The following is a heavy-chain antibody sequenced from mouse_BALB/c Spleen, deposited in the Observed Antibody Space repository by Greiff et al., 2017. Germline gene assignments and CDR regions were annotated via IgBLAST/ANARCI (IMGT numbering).Heavy chain of an antibody. CDR1: GFTFSYYY. D-gene: IGHD2-1*01. CDR2: ISDGGSYT. CDR3: ARAYGNYAMDY. V-gene: IGHV5-4*02. J-gene: IGHJ4*01. Sequence: EVHLVESGGGLVKPGGSLKLSCAASGFTFSYYYMYWVRQTPEKRLEWVATISDGGSYTYYPDSVKGRFTISRDNAKNNLYLQMSSLKSEDTAMYYCARAYGNYAMDYWGQGTSVTVSS.